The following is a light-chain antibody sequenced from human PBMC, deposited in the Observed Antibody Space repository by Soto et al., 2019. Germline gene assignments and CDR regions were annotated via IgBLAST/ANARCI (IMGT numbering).Light chain of an antibody. Sequence: QSALTQPRSVSGSPGQSVTISCTGTSSDVGGYNYVSWYQQHPGKAPKLMIYDVSKRPSGVPDRFSGSKSGNTASLTISGLQVEDEADYYGCSYAGSYTFERVFGGGTKLTVL. V-gene: IGLV2-11*01. CDR1: SSDVGGYNY. CDR3: CSYAGSYTFERV. J-gene: IGLJ3*02. CDR2: DVS.